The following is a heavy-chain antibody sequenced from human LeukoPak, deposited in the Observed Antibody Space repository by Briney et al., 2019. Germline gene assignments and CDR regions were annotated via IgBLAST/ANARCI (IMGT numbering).Heavy chain of an antibody. Sequence: SETLSLTCTVSGGSISSSSYYWGWIRQPPGKGLEWIGSIYYSGSTYYNPSLKSRVTISVDTSKNQFSLKLSSVTAADTAVYYCARGRGAITLFGVVIMAPSLPDSWGQGTLVTVSS. J-gene: IGHJ4*02. V-gene: IGHV4-39*07. CDR2: IYYSGST. CDR1: GGSISSSSYY. D-gene: IGHD3-3*01. CDR3: ARGRGAITLFGVVIMAPSLPDS.